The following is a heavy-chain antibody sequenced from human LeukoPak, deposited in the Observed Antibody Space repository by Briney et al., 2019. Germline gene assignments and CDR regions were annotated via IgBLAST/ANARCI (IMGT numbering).Heavy chain of an antibody. Sequence: SAKVSCKASGGTFSSYAISWVRQAPGQGLEWMGGIIPIFGTANYAQKFQGRVTITTDESTSTAYMELSSLRSEDTAVYYCARERRLDMTIDYWGQGTLVTVSS. J-gene: IGHJ4*02. CDR3: ARERRLDMTIDY. D-gene: IGHD6-19*01. V-gene: IGHV1-69*05. CDR1: GGTFSSYA. CDR2: IIPIFGTA.